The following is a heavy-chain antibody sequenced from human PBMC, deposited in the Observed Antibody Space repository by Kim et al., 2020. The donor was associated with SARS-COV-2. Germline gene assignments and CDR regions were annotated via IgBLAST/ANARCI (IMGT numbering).Heavy chain of an antibody. CDR3: ARHPFAKQSLTYYYDSSEQGAFDI. J-gene: IGHJ3*02. V-gene: IGHV4-59*08. CDR2: IYYSGST. CDR1: GGSISSYY. Sequence: SETLSLTCTVPGGSISSYYWSWIRQPPGKGLEWIGYIYYSGSTNYNPSLKSRVTISVDTSKNQFSLKLSSVTAADTAVYYCARHPFAKQSLTYYYDSSEQGAFDIWGQGTMVTVSS. D-gene: IGHD3-22*01.